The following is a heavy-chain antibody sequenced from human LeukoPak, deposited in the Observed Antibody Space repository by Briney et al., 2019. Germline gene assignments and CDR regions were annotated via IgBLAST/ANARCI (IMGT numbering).Heavy chain of an antibody. D-gene: IGHD6-13*01. CDR3: ARDEPGIAAAAGYYYMDV. V-gene: IGHV1-69*05. CDR2: IIPIFGTA. Sequence: SVKVSCKASGGTFSSYAISWVRQAPGQGLEWMGRIIPIFGTANYAQKLQGRVTITTDESTSTAYMELSSLRSEDTAVYYCARDEPGIAAAAGYYYMDVWGKGTTVTVSS. CDR1: GGTFSSYA. J-gene: IGHJ6*03.